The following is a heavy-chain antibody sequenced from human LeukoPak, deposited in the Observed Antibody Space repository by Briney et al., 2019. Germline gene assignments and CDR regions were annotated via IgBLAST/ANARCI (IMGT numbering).Heavy chain of an antibody. V-gene: IGHV3-74*01. Sequence: PGGSLRLSCAASGFTFSGHWMHWVRQAPGKGLVWVSRINNDGSGTKYADSVQGRFTISRDNAKNTLYLQMNSLTAEDTAVYHCARGLVGSDYWGQGTLVTVSS. CDR1: GFTFSGHW. J-gene: IGHJ4*02. D-gene: IGHD1-26*01. CDR3: ARGLVGSDY. CDR2: INNDGSGT.